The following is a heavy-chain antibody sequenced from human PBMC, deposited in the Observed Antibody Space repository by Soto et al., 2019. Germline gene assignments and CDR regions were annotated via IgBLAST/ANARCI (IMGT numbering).Heavy chain of an antibody. CDR3: VFPWELLFDY. Sequence: QVQLVESGGGVVQPGRSLRLSCAASGFTFSSYAMHWVRQAPGKGLEWVAVISYDGSNKYYADSVKGRFTISRDNSKNTLYLQMNSLRAEDTAVYYCVFPWELLFDYWGQGTLVTVSS. J-gene: IGHJ4*02. CDR2: ISYDGSNK. CDR1: GFTFSSYA. V-gene: IGHV3-30-3*01. D-gene: IGHD1-26*01.